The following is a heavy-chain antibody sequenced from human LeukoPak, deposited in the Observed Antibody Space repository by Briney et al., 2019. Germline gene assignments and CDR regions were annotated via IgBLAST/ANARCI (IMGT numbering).Heavy chain of an antibody. Sequence: ASVKVSCKASGYTFTSYYMHWVRQAPGQGLGWMGIINPSGGSTSYAQKFQGRVTMTRDTSTSTVYMELSSLRSEDTAVYYCARQHVDSSGYYHVSYFQHWGQGTLVTVSS. V-gene: IGHV1-46*01. J-gene: IGHJ1*01. CDR1: GYTFTSYY. D-gene: IGHD3-22*01. CDR2: INPSGGST. CDR3: ARQHVDSSGYYHVSYFQH.